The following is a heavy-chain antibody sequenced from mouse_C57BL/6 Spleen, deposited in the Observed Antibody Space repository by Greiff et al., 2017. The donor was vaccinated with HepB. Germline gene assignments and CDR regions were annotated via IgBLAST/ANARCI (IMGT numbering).Heavy chain of an antibody. V-gene: IGHV5-6*01. Sequence: EVMLVESGGDLVKPGGSLKLSCAASGFTFSSYGMSWVRQTPDKRLEWVATISSGGSYTYYPDSVKGRFTISRDNAKNTLYLQMSSLKSEDTAMYYCARQGYSNYQYYLDYWGQGTTLTVSS. D-gene: IGHD2-5*01. J-gene: IGHJ2*01. CDR1: GFTFSSYG. CDR3: ARQGYSNYQYYLDY. CDR2: ISSGGSYT.